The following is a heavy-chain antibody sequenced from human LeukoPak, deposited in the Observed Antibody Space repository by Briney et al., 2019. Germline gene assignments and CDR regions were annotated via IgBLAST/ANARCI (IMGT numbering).Heavy chain of an antibody. V-gene: IGHV5-51*01. CDR1: GDTFATNW. Sequence: GESLKISCKGSGDTFATNWIGWVRQLPGKGLEWTGVIYPGDSRTRYSPSFQGQVTISADKSISTAYLQWSSLKASDTAMYYCACREFTSPWSDPWGQGTLVTVSS. CDR2: IYPGDSRT. CDR3: ACREFTSPWSDP. D-gene: IGHD2-2*01. J-gene: IGHJ5*02.